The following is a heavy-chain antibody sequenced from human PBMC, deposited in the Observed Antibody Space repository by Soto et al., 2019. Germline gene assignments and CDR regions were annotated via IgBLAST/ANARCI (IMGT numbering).Heavy chain of an antibody. CDR1: GFTFNTYW. J-gene: IGHJ3*02. V-gene: IGHV3-74*01. CDR2: INSDGSTT. Sequence: EVQVVESGGGLVQPGGSLRLSCAASGFTFNTYWMHWVRQAPGKGLVWISHINSDGSTTTYADSVKGRFTVSRDNAKNTLYLQMNSLRAEDTAVYYCVRDWSYAFDIWGQGTMVTVSS. CDR3: VRDWSYAFDI.